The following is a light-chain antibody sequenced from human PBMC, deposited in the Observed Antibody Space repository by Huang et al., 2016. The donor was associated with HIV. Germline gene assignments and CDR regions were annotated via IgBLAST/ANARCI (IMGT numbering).Light chain of an antibody. CDR3: QQYNNWPPWT. Sequence: EIVMTQSPATLSVSPGERATLSCRASQMITSNLAWYQQKPGQAPRLLIYAASTRATGIPARFSGSGSGTEFTLSISSLQSEDFAVYYCQQYNNWPPWTFGQGTKVEIK. CDR1: QMITSN. J-gene: IGKJ1*01. CDR2: AAS. V-gene: IGKV3-15*01.